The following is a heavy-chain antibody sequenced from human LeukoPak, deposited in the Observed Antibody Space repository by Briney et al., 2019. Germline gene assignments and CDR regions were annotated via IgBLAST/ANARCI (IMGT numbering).Heavy chain of an antibody. CDR2: INHSGST. CDR1: GGSFSGYY. J-gene: IGHJ4*02. CDR3: AREGDFDY. V-gene: IGHV4-34*01. D-gene: IGHD2-21*01. Sequence: SETLSLTCAVYGGSFSGYYRSWMRQPPGKGLEWIGEINHSGSTNYNPSLKSRVTISVDTSKDQFSLKLSSVTAEDTAVYYCAREGDFDYWGQGTLVTVSS.